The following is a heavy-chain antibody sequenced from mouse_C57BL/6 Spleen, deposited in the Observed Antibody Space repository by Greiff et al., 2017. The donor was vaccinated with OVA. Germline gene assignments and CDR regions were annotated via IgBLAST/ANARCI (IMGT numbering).Heavy chain of an antibody. V-gene: IGHV1-61*01. Sequence: QVQLQQPGAELVRPGSSVKLSCKASGYTFTSYWMDWVKQRPGQGLEWIGNIYPSDSETHYNQKFKDKATLTVDKSSSTAYMQLSSLTSEDSAVYYCARRTLYYDYWYCDVWGTGTTVTVSS. CDR2: IYPSDSET. CDR1: GYTFTSYW. CDR3: ARRTLYYDYWYCDV. J-gene: IGHJ1*03. D-gene: IGHD2-4*01.